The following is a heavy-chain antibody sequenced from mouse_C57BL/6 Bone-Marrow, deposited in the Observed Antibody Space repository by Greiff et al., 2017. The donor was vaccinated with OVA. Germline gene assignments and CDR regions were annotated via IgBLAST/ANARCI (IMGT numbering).Heavy chain of an antibody. CDR2: IYPRSGNT. J-gene: IGHJ3*01. V-gene: IGHV1-81*01. Sequence: QVQLQQSGAELARPGASVKLSCKASGYTFTSYGISWVKQRTGQGLEWIGEIYPRSGNTYYNEKFKGKATLNADKSSSTAYMELRSLTSEDSAVYFCARGRGFGPWFAYWGQGTLVTVSA. CDR3: ARGRGFGPWFAY. CDR1: GYTFTSYG.